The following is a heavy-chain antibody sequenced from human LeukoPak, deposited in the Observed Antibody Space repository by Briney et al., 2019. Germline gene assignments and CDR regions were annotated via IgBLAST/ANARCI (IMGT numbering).Heavy chain of an antibody. J-gene: IGHJ4*02. CDR2: ISAYNGNT. V-gene: IGHV1-18*04. CDR1: GYTFTSYG. CDR3: ARDRVDTAMVPDY. Sequence: GASVKVSCKASGYTFTSYGIRWVRQAPEQGLEWMGWISAYNGNTNYAQKLQGRVTSTSTAYMELRSLRSDDTAVYYCARDRVDTAMVPDYWGQGTLVTVSS. D-gene: IGHD5-18*01.